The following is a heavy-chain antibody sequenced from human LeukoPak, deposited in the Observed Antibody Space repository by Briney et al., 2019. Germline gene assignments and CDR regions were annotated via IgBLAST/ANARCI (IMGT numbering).Heavy chain of an antibody. CDR1: GGTFSSYA. CDR2: IITILGIA. Sequence: GASVKVSCKASGGTFSSYAISWVRQAPGQGLEWMGRIITILGIANYAQKFQGRVTITADKSTSTAYMELSSLRSEDTAVYYCARDSVRVGAAFDYWGQGTLVTVSS. D-gene: IGHD1-26*01. J-gene: IGHJ4*02. CDR3: ARDSVRVGAAFDY. V-gene: IGHV1-69*10.